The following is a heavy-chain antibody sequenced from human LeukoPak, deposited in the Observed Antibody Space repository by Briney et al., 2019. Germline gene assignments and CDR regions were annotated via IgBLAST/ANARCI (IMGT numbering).Heavy chain of an antibody. CDR1: GFHFSNYT. CDR3: ASRVAATTWDY. J-gene: IGHJ4*02. V-gene: IGHV3-21*01. Sequence: PGGSLRLSCAGAGFHFSNYTMNWVRQSPERGLEGVSSISRSGRNIYYADSVKRRFTMSRDNAKNSFYLQMNGLRGDDTAVYYCASRVAATTWDYWGQGTLVTVST. D-gene: IGHD1-26*01. CDR2: ISRSGRNI.